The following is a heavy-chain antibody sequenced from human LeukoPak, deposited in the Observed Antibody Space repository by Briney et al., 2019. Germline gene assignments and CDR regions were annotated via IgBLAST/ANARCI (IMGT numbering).Heavy chain of an antibody. V-gene: IGHV3-7*01. CDR1: GFTFSSYW. J-gene: IGHJ4*02. Sequence: GGSLRLSCAASGFTFSSYWMSWVRQAPGKGLEWVANIKQDGSEKYYVDSVKGRFTISRDNAKNSLYLQMSSLRAEDTAVYYCARVVETDYYDSSGYLDYWGQGTLVTVSS. D-gene: IGHD3-22*01. CDR2: IKQDGSEK. CDR3: ARVVETDYYDSSGYLDY.